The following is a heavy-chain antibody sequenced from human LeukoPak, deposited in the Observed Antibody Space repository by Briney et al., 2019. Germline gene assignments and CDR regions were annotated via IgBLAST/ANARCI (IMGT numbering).Heavy chain of an antibody. CDR2: IKQDGSEK. D-gene: IGHD2-2*01. V-gene: IGHV3-7*01. J-gene: IGHJ4*02. CDR3: ARDGAPDAHCSSTSCAIR. Sequence: GGSLRLSCAASGFTFSSYWMSWIRQAPGKGLEWVANIKQDGSEKYYVDSVKGRFTISRDNAKNSLYLQMNSLRAEDTAVYYCARDGAPDAHCSSTSCAIRWGQGTPVTVSS. CDR1: GFTFSSYW.